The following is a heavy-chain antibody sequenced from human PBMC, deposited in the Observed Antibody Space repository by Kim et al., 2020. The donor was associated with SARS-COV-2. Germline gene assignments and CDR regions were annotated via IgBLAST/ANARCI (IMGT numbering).Heavy chain of an antibody. CDR3: ARGTLWFGGLGHFDL. Sequence: ASVKVSCKASRYTFTSYGISWVRQAPGQGLEWMGWISAYNGNTNYAQKLQGRVTMTTDTSTSTAYMELRSLRSDDTAVYYCARGTLWFGGLGHFDLWGRGTLVTVSS. J-gene: IGHJ2*01. V-gene: IGHV1-18*01. CDR2: ISAYNGNT. CDR1: RYTFTSYG. D-gene: IGHD3-10*01.